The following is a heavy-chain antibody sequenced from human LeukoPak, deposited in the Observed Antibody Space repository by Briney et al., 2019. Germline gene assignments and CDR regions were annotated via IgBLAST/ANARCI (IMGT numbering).Heavy chain of an antibody. CDR1: GGTFSSYA. CDR3: ARGPGGSGSYYYY. J-gene: IGHJ4*02. V-gene: IGHV1-69*10. D-gene: IGHD3-10*01. Sequence: SVKVSCKASGGTFSSYAISWVRQAPGQGLEWMGGIIPILGTANYAQKFQGRVTMTRDTSTSTVYMELSSLRSEDTAVYYCARGPGGSGSYYYYWGQGTLVTVSS. CDR2: IIPILGTA.